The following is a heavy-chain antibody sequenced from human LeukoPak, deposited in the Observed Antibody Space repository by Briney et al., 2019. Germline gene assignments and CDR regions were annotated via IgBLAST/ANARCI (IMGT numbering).Heavy chain of an antibody. V-gene: IGHV3-33*01. J-gene: IGHJ4*02. Sequence: GGSLRLSCAASGFTFGNHGMHWVRQSPGKGLEWVAVIWYDGSNKYYADSVKGRFTISRDNSKNTLYLQMDSLGVEDTAVYYCVRWGTGKILDSWGQGTLVTVSS. CDR3: VRWGTGKILDS. CDR1: GFTFGNHG. CDR2: IWYDGSNK. D-gene: IGHD3-16*01.